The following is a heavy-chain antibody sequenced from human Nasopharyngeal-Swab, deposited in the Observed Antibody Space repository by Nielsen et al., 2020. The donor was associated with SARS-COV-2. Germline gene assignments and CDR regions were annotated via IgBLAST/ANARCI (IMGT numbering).Heavy chain of an antibody. V-gene: IGHV3-30*18. CDR2: ISYDGNYK. D-gene: IGHD3-3*01. CDR3: AKGRVTIFGVVIIDYYYYMDV. CDR1: GFTFSSYG. J-gene: IGHJ6*03. Sequence: GESLKISCAVSGFTFSSYGMHWVRQAPGKGLEWVAVISYDGNYKYYADSVQGRFTISRDNSKNTLFLQMNSLRAEDTAVYYCAKGRVTIFGVVIIDYYYYMDVWGKGTTVTVSS.